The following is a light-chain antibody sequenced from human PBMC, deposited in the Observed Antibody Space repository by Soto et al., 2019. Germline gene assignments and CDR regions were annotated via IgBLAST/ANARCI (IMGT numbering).Light chain of an antibody. CDR1: SSDVGSYNV. CDR2: EGS. Sequence: QSVLTQPASVSGSPGQSITISCTGTSSDVGSYNVVSWYQHHPGKAPKLMIYEGSKRPSGVSNRFSGSKSGNTASLTISGLXAEXEADYYCCSYAGSSTVVFGGGTQLTVL. J-gene: IGLJ2*01. CDR3: CSYAGSSTVV. V-gene: IGLV2-23*01.